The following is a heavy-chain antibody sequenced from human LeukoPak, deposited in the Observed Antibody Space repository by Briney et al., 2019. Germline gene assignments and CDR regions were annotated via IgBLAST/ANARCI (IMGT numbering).Heavy chain of an antibody. Sequence: PSETLSLTCTVSGGSISSYYWSWIRQPPGKGLEWIGYIYYSGSTNYNPSLKSQVTISVDTSKNQFSLKLSSVTAADTAAYYCARGYSGSYGRFDYWGQGTLVTVSS. V-gene: IGHV4-59*01. CDR1: GGSISSYY. CDR2: IYYSGST. D-gene: IGHD1-26*01. J-gene: IGHJ4*02. CDR3: ARGYSGSYGRFDY.